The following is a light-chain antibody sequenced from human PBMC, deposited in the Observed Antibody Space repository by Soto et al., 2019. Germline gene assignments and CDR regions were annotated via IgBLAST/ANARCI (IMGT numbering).Light chain of an antibody. CDR1: SSDVGGYNF. CDR3: SSYAGNNNFV. Sequence: QSVLTQPPSASGSPGQSVTISCAGTSSDVGGYNFVSWYRQHPGKAPQLMIFEVSKRPSGVPDRFSGSKSGGTASLTVSGLQAEDEADYYCSSYAGNNNFVFGTGTKVTVL. V-gene: IGLV2-8*01. J-gene: IGLJ1*01. CDR2: EVS.